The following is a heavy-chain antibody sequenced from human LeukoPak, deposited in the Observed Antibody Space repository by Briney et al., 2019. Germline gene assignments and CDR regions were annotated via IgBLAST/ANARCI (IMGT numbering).Heavy chain of an antibody. CDR1: GGSISSGDYY. J-gene: IGHJ4*02. Sequence: SETLSLTCTDSGGSISSGDYYWSWIRQPPGKGLEWIGYIYYSGSTYYNPSLKSRVTISVDTSKNQFSLKLSSVTAADTAVYYCARELPGDYFDYWGQGTLVTVSS. CDR2: IYYSGST. CDR3: ARELPGDYFDY. V-gene: IGHV4-30-4*01.